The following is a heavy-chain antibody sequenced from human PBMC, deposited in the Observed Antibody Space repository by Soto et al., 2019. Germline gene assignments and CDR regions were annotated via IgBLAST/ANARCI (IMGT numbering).Heavy chain of an antibody. V-gene: IGHV3-74*01. D-gene: IGHD3-22*01. CDR3: VRGDGDYYDGNGYLGRH. CDR1: GFTFSTYW. Sequence: EVQLVESGGGLVQPGGSLRLSCAASGFTFSTYWMHWVRQAPGKGLVWVSRIKNDGSGTYYVDSVEGRFTISRDNAKKTLYLQMTSLRAEDTAVYYCVRGDGDYYDGNGYLGRHWGQGALVTVSS. CDR2: IKNDGSGT. J-gene: IGHJ4*02.